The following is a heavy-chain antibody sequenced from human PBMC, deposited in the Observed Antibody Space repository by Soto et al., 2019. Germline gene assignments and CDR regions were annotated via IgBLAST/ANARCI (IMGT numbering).Heavy chain of an antibody. CDR1: GFTFDDYA. Sequence: HPGGSLRLSCAASGFTFDDYAMHWVRQAPGKGLEWVSLISWDGGSTYYADSVKGRFTISRDNSKNSLYLQMNSLRAGDTALYYCAKNSGSLSYYYYGMDVWGQGTTVTVSS. CDR2: ISWDGGST. V-gene: IGHV3-43D*04. D-gene: IGHD1-26*01. CDR3: AKNSGSLSYYYYGMDV. J-gene: IGHJ6*02.